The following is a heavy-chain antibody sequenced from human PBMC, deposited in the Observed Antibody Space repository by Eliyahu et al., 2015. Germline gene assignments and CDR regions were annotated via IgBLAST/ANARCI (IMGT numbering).Heavy chain of an antibody. CDR2: ISVFNGKT. J-gene: IGHJ4*02. Sequence: VQSGAEVXKPGASVKVSCKTSXXPFXGYGITXVRQAPGQGLEWISWISVFNGKTAFADGXHDRVTMTTDTXTNTGYFELRDLRSNDTAVYFCAIGIMMVGPSRKMDSWGQGTLVTVSS. CDR3: AIGIMMVGPSRKMDS. V-gene: IGHV1-18*01. D-gene: IGHD3-10*01. CDR1: XXPFXGYG.